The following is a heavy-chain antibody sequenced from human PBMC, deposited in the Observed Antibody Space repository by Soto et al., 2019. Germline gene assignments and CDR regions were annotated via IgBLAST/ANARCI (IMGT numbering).Heavy chain of an antibody. D-gene: IGHD3-10*01. J-gene: IGHJ4*02. V-gene: IGHV4-30-4*01. CDR3: ARVGGFGATTIDY. CDR2: IYYSGST. CDR1: GGSIRSSDYY. Sequence: SETLSLTCPVSGGSIRSSDYYWSWIRQPPGKGLEWIGYIYYSGSTYYNPSLKSRVTISVDTSENQFSLKLSSVTAADTAVYYCARVGGFGATTIDYWGQGTLVTVSS.